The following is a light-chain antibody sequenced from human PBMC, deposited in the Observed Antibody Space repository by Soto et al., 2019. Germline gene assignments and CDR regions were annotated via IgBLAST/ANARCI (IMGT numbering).Light chain of an antibody. CDR3: SSYTSISTPVV. V-gene: IGLV2-14*01. CDR2: EVS. CDR1: SSDVGAYNY. J-gene: IGLJ2*01. Sequence: QSVLTQPASVSGSPGQSITISCTGTSSDVGAYNYVSWYQQHPGKAPKLMIYEVSNRPSGVSNRFSGSKSGNTASLTISGLQAEDEADYYCSSYTSISTPVVFGGGTQLTVL.